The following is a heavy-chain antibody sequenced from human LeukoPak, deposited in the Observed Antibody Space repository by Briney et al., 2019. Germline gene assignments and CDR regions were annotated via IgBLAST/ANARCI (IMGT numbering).Heavy chain of an antibody. D-gene: IGHD2-2*01. J-gene: IGHJ4*02. Sequence: GGSLRLSCAASGFTFSSYAMHWVRQAPGKEVEYVSAISSNGGSTHYANSVKGRFTISRDNSKNTLYLQMGTLRPEDMAVYYCAREGVAYCSRTSCYLDYWGQGTPVTVSS. CDR1: GFTFSSYA. V-gene: IGHV3-64*01. CDR2: ISSNGGST. CDR3: AREGVAYCSRTSCYLDY.